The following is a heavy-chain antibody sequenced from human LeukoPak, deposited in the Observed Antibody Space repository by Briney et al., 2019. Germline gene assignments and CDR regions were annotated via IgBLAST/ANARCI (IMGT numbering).Heavy chain of an antibody. V-gene: IGHV1-46*01. CDR1: GYTFTSNY. Sequence: ASVKVSCKASGYTFTSNYIHWVRQAPGQGLEWMGVINPSGGSTTYAQKFQGRVTMTRDTSTSTVYMDLYSLRSEHTGVYYCARGGCSSISCEGDYWGQGTLVTVSS. J-gene: IGHJ4*02. CDR3: ARGGCSSISCEGDY. CDR2: INPSGGST. D-gene: IGHD2-2*01.